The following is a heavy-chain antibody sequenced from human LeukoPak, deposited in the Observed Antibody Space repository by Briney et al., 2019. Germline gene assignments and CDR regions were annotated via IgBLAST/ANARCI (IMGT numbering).Heavy chain of an antibody. V-gene: IGHV3-21*01. J-gene: IGHJ4*02. CDR1: GFTFSNYA. CDR3: ARDTEQQLFDY. D-gene: IGHD6-13*01. CDR2: ISSSSSYI. Sequence: PGGSLRLSCVASGFTFSNYAMSWVRQAPGKGLEWVSSISSSSSYIYYADSVKGRFTISRDNAKNSLYLQMNSLRAEDTAVYYCARDTEQQLFDYWGQGTLVTVSS.